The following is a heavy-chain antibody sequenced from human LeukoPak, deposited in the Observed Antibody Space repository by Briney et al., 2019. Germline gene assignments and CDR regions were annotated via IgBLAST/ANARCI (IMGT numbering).Heavy chain of an antibody. CDR2: INPNSGGT. Sequence: GASVKVSCKASGYTFTGYYMHWVRQAPGQGLEWMGWINPNSGGTNYAQKFQGRVTMTRDTSISTAYMELSRLRSDDTAVYYCARLSYSSSWYFDYWGQGILVTVSS. CDR3: ARLSYSSSWYFDY. D-gene: IGHD6-13*01. CDR1: GYTFTGYY. V-gene: IGHV1-2*02. J-gene: IGHJ4*02.